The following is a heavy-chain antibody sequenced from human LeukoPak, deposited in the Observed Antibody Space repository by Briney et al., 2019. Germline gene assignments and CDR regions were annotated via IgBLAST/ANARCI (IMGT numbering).Heavy chain of an antibody. Sequence: ASVKVSCKASGYTFTSYGISWVRQAPGQGLEWMGWISAYNGNTNYAQKLQGRVTMTTDTSTSTAYMELRSLRSDDTAVYYCARDDFGVVIGLFDYWDQGTLVTVSS. CDR1: GYTFTSYG. CDR2: ISAYNGNT. CDR3: ARDDFGVVIGLFDY. V-gene: IGHV1-18*01. J-gene: IGHJ4*02. D-gene: IGHD3-3*01.